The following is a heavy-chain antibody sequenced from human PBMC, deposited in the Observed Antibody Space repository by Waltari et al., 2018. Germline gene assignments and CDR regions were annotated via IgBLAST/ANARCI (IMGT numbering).Heavy chain of an antibody. V-gene: IGHV4-59*08. CDR2: IHYSGST. Sequence: QVQLQESGPGLVKPSETLSLTCTVSGGSISSYYWSWIRQPPGKGLEWIGYIHYSGSTNYNPSLKSRVTISVDTSKNQFSLKLSSVTAADTAVYYCARHGPRGYSYGYYYYYYYYMDVWGKGTTVTISS. CDR3: ARHGPRGYSYGYYYYYYYYMDV. CDR1: GGSISSYY. D-gene: IGHD5-18*01. J-gene: IGHJ6*03.